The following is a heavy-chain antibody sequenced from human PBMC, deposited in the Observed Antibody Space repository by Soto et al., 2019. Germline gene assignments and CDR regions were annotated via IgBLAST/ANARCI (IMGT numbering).Heavy chain of an antibody. CDR2: IYYSGST. CDR3: ARGQGAAAGHSNFDY. V-gene: IGHV4-31*03. D-gene: IGHD6-13*01. J-gene: IGHJ4*02. CDR1: GGSISSGGYY. Sequence: LSLTCTVSGGSISSGGYYWSWIRQHPGKGLEWIGYIYYSGSTYYNPSLKSRVTISVDTSKNQFSLKLSSVPAADTAVYYCARGQGAAAGHSNFDYWGQGALVTVSS.